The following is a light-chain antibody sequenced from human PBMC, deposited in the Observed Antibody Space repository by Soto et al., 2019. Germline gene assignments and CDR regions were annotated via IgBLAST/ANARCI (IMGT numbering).Light chain of an antibody. J-gene: IGKJ4*01. V-gene: IGKV1-27*01. CDR2: AAS. CDR1: QGISNY. Sequence: DIQMTQSPSSLSASVGDRVTITCRASQGISNYLAWYQQIPWKVPKLQISAASTLQSGVPSRFSGSGSGTNFTLTISSLQPEDVATYYCQKYTNVPAFGGGTKVEIK. CDR3: QKYTNVPA.